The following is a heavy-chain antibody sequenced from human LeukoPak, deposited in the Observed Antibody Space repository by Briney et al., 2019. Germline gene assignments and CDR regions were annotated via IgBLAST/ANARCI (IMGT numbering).Heavy chain of an antibody. Sequence: SGGSLRLSCVASGFTFSSFGMHWVRQAPGKGLDWVAFVKYDGISEFYTDSVKGRFTISRDNAKNSLYLQMNSLRAEDTAVYYCARDSPPDYWGQGTLVTVSS. CDR3: ARDSPPDY. CDR1: GFTFSSFG. CDR2: VKYDGISE. J-gene: IGHJ4*02. V-gene: IGHV3-30*02.